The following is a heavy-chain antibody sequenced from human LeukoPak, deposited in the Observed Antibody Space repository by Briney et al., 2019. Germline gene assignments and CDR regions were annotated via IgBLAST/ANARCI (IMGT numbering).Heavy chain of an antibody. Sequence: GGSXXLSCAXSXXXXXSYGMHWVRQAPGKGLEWVAVIWYDGSNKYYADSVKGRFTISRDNSKNTLYLQMNSLRAEDTAVYYCASPSTAGSSWYPSLDYWGQGTLVTVSS. CDR2: IWYDGSNK. D-gene: IGHD6-13*01. CDR1: XXXXXSYG. CDR3: ASPSTAGSSWYPSLDY. V-gene: IGHV3-33*01. J-gene: IGHJ4*02.